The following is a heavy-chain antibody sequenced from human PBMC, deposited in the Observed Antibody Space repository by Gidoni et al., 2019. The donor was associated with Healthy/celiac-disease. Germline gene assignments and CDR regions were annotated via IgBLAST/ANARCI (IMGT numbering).Heavy chain of an antibody. CDR3: ARDRSGCVDY. Sequence: QVQLVESGGGVVQPGRSLRLSCAASGFTFSSSGMHWVRQAPGKGLEWVAVIWYDGSNKYYADSVKGRFTISRDNSKNTLYLQMNSLRAEDTAVYYCARDRSGCVDYWGQGTLVTVSS. CDR1: GFTFSSSG. J-gene: IGHJ4*02. V-gene: IGHV3-33*01. D-gene: IGHD6-19*01. CDR2: IWYDGSNK.